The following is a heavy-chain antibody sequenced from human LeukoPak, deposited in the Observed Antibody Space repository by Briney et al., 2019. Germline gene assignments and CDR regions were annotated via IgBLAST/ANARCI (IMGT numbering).Heavy chain of an antibody. CDR2: IYASGST. CDR1: GGSISNLNYY. J-gene: IGHJ4*02. Sequence: PSQALSLTCTVSGGSISNLNYYWSWIRQPAGKGLEWIGRIYASGSTNYNPSLKSRVTISVDTSKNQFSLKLSSVTAADTAVYYCARGGSYQPFDYWGQGTLVTVSS. V-gene: IGHV4-61*02. D-gene: IGHD5-18*01. CDR3: ARGGSYQPFDY.